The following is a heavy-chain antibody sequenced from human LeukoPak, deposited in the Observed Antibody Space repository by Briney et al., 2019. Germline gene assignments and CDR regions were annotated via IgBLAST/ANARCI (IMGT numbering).Heavy chain of an antibody. CDR1: GSTYTVYY. CDR2: INPNSGGT. V-gene: IGHV1-2*02. Sequence: SVTVSFTSSGSTYTVYYVHWERQSPGQRLEWVVWINPNSGGTNYAQKFQGRGTMTRDTSISTAYMELSRLISDDTAVYYCARVATRFGIAAYWGQGTLVTVSS. CDR3: ARVATRFGIAAY. J-gene: IGHJ4*02. D-gene: IGHD3-10*01.